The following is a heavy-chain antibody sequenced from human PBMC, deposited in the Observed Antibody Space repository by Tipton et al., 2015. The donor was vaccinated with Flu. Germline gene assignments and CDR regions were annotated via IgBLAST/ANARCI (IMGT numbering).Heavy chain of an antibody. CDR3: ARGRASSGLLRSYYYYGMDV. Sequence: TLSLTCAVYGGSFSGYYWSWIRQPPGKGLEWIGEINHSGSTNYNPSLKSRVTISVDTSKNQFSLKLSSVTAADTAVYYCARGRASSGLLRSYYYYGMDVWGQGTTVTVSS. CDR1: GGSFSGYY. V-gene: IGHV4-34*01. D-gene: IGHD3-22*01. CDR2: INHSGST. J-gene: IGHJ6*02.